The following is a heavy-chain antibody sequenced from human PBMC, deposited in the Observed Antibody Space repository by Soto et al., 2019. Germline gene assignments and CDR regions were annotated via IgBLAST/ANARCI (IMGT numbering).Heavy chain of an antibody. J-gene: IGHJ4*02. CDR3: AKEAWERFLEWLLAY. Sequence: GGSLRLSCAASGFTFSSYGIHWVRQAPGKGLEWVAVISYDGSNKYYADSVKGRFTISRDNSKNTLYLQMNSLRAEDTAVYYCAKEAWERFLEWLLAYWGQGTLVTVSS. V-gene: IGHV3-30*18. CDR2: ISYDGSNK. D-gene: IGHD3-3*01. CDR1: GFTFSSYG.